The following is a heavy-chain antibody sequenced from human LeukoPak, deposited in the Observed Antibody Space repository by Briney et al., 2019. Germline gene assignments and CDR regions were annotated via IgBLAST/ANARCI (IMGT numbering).Heavy chain of an antibody. V-gene: IGHV3-23*01. CDR2: ISSSGGST. CDR3: AKKMSITAASQVDY. CDR1: GFTFSSYS. Sequence: GGSLRLSCAASGFTFSSYSMSWVRQAPGEGLEWVSAISSSGGSTDYTDSVKGRFTISRDNSKNTLYLQMNSLRAEDTAVYYCAKKMSITAASQVDYWGQGTLVTVSS. J-gene: IGHJ4*02. D-gene: IGHD1-20*01.